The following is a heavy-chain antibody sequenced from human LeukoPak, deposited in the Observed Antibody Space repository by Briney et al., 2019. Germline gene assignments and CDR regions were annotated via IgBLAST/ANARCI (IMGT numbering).Heavy chain of an antibody. V-gene: IGHV3-30*02. Sequence: GGSLRLSCAASGFTFSTYGMHWVRQAPGKGLEWVAFIRYDGSNKYYADSVKGRFTISRDNSKNTLYLQMNSLRVEDTALYYCARGEWSSSPFDYWGQGTLVTVSS. J-gene: IGHJ4*02. CDR2: IRYDGSNK. D-gene: IGHD6-6*01. CDR3: ARGEWSSSPFDY. CDR1: GFTFSTYG.